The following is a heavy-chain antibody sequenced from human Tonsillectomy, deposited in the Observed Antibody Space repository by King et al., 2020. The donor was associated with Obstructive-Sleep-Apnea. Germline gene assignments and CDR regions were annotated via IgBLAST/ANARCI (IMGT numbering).Heavy chain of an antibody. CDR3: ARERPYSSTWIYYSGMDV. J-gene: IGHJ6*02. D-gene: IGHD6-13*01. V-gene: IGHV3-13*04. CDR1: GFTFSSYD. CDR2: IGTTGDT. Sequence: QLVQSGGGLVQPGGSLRLSCAASGFTFSSYDMHWVRKVTGKGLEWVSAIGTTGDTYYAGSVKCRFTISRENADNSLYLQMNSLRAGDTAVYYFARERPYSSTWIYYSGMDVWGQGTPVTVSS.